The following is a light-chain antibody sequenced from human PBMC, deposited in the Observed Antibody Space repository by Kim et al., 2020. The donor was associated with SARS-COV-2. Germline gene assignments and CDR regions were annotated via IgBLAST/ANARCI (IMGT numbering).Light chain of an antibody. CDR3: QQYGGAPRT. CDR1: QSVSSSY. Sequence: LPPGESATLSCRASQSVSSSYLAWYQQKPGQAPRLLIYDASSRATGIPDRFSGSGSGTDFTLTISRLEPEDFAVYYCQQYGGAPRTFGRGTKLEI. J-gene: IGKJ2*01. V-gene: IGKV3-20*01. CDR2: DAS.